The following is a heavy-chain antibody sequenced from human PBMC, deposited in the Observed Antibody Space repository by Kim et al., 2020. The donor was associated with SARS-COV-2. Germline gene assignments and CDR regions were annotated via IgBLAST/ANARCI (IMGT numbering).Heavy chain of an antibody. D-gene: IGHD3-10*01. V-gene: IGHV3-30*05. Sequence: YADCVKSRLTISRDNSKDTLYLQMNSRRAEGTAVYYCAKGSRITDLGYWRQGTLVTVSS. CDR3: AKGSRITDLGY. J-gene: IGHJ4*02.